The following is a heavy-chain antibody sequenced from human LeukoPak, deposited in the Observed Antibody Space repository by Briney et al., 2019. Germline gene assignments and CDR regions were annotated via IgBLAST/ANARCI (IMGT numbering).Heavy chain of an antibody. CDR3: TTGTKTYYYGSGSFDYYGMDV. CDR2: IKSKTDGGTT. D-gene: IGHD3-10*01. V-gene: IGHV3-15*01. Sequence: GGSPILSCAASGFPFSNARMSWVRQAPGKGLEWVGRIKSKTDGGTTDYAAHVKGRFTISRDDSKNTLYLQINSLKTEDTAVYYCTTGTKTYYYGSGSFDYYGMDVWGQGTTVTVSS. CDR1: GFPFSNAR. J-gene: IGHJ6*02.